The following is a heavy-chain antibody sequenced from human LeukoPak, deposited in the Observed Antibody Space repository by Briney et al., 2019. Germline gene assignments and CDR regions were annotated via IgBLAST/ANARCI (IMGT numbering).Heavy chain of an antibody. V-gene: IGHV4-39*07. Sequence: SETLSLTCTVSGGSISSSSYYWGWIRQPPGKGLEWIGSIYYSGSTYHNPSLKSRVTISVDTSKNQFSLKLSSVTAADTAVYYCARFRSAGTSRGWFDPWGQGTLVTVSS. D-gene: IGHD6-13*01. CDR3: ARFRSAGTSRGWFDP. J-gene: IGHJ5*02. CDR1: GGSISSSSYY. CDR2: IYYSGST.